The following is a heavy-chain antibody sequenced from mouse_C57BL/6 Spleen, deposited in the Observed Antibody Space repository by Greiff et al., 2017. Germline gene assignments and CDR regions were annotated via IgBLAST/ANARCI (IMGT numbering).Heavy chain of an antibody. Sequence: EVQLQQSGPELVKPGASVKISCTASGYTFTDYYMNWVKQSHGKSLEWIGDINPNNGGTSYNQKFKGKATLTVDKASSTAYMELRSLTSEDSAVYYCARFPDGYYVGFDYWGQGTTLTVSS. CDR2: INPNNGGT. D-gene: IGHD2-3*01. V-gene: IGHV1-26*01. CDR3: ARFPDGYYVGFDY. CDR1: GYTFTDYY. J-gene: IGHJ2*01.